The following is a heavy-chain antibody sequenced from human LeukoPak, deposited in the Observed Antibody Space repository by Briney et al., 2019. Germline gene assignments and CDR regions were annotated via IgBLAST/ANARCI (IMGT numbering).Heavy chain of an antibody. CDR1: GFTFSSYS. CDR3: AKGARPKSYYFDY. D-gene: IGHD3-10*01. Sequence: GGSLRLSCAASGFTFSSYSMNWVRQAPGKGLEWVSSISSSSSYIYYADSVKGRFTISRDNAKNSLYLQMNSLRAEDTAVYYCAKGARPKSYYFDYWGQGTLVTVSS. V-gene: IGHV3-21*01. CDR2: ISSSSSYI. J-gene: IGHJ4*02.